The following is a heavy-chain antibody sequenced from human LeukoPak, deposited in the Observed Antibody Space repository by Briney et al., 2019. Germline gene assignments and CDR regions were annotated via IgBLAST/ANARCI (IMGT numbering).Heavy chain of an antibody. CDR1: GFTFSSYS. D-gene: IGHD6-19*01. CDR2: ISSSSSTI. CDR3: ARDPRQWLAPFDY. J-gene: IGHJ4*02. V-gene: IGHV3-48*01. Sequence: GGSLRLSCAASGFTFSSYSMNWVRQAPGKGLEWVSYISSSSSTIYYADSVKGRFTISRDNAKNSLYLQMSSLRAEDTAVYYCARDPRQWLAPFDYWGQGTLVTVSS.